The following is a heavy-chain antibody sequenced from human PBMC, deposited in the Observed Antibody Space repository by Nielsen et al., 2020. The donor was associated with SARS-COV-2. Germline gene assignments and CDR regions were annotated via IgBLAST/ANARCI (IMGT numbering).Heavy chain of an antibody. J-gene: IGHJ4*02. CDR2: INWNGGST. CDR1: GFTFDDYG. D-gene: IGHD5-24*01. V-gene: IGHV3-20*04. CDR3: ARGGWPRPFDY. Sequence: GESLKISCAASGFTFDDYGMSWVRQAPGKGLEWVSGINWNGGSTGYADSVKGRFTISRDNAKNSLYLQMNSLRAEDAAVYYCARGGWPRPFDYWGQGTLVTVSS.